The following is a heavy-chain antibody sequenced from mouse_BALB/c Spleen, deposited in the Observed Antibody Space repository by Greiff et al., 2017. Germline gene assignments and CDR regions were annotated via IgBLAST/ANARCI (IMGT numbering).Heavy chain of an antibody. CDR2: IYPGSGST. Sequence: LQQPGSELVRPGASVKLSCKASGYTFTSYWMHWVKQTPGQGLEWIGNIYPGSGSTNYDEKFKSKATLTVDTSSSTAYMQLSSLTSEDSAVYYCTRSYGAYWGQGTLVTVSA. CDR1: GYTFTSYW. J-gene: IGHJ3*01. CDR3: TRSYGAY. V-gene: IGHV1S22*01. D-gene: IGHD1-1*01.